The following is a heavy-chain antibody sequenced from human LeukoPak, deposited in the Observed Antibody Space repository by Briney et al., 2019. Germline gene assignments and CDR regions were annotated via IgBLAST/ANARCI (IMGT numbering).Heavy chain of an antibody. D-gene: IGHD6-13*01. J-gene: IGHJ6*03. CDR3: TRHTTYSSSSTIYYYYYMDV. V-gene: IGHV3-73*01. CDR2: IRSKANSYAT. Sequence: GGSLRLSCAASGFTFSGSAMHWVHQASGKGLEWVGRIRSKANSYATAYAASVKGRFTISRDDSKNTAYLQMNSLKTEDTAVYYCTRHTTYSSSSTIYYYYYMDVWGKGTTVTVSS. CDR1: GFTFSGSA.